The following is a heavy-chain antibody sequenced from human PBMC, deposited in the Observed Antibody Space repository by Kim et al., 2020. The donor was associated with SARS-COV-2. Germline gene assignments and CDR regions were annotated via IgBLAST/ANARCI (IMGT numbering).Heavy chain of an antibody. Sequence: GGSLRLSCAASGFTFSNYAMGWVRQAPGKGLEWVSSISESGENTYYEDSVRGRFIISRENSEDTLSLHMNSLRAEDTAIYYCAKSSGQTSWGLSLPFDY. CDR2: ISESGENT. CDR3: AKSSGQTSWGLSLPFDY. CDR1: GFTFSNYA. J-gene: IGHJ4*01. V-gene: IGHV3-23*01. D-gene: IGHD6-19*01.